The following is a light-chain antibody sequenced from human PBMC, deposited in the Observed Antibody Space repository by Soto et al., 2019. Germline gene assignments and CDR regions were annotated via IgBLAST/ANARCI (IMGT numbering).Light chain of an antibody. J-gene: IGKJ1*01. CDR2: KAS. CDR3: QQYINRWT. Sequence: DIQMTQSPSTLSASVGDRVTITCRASQSISTWLAWYQQKPGKAPKLLIYKASSLESGVPSRFSGSGSATEFTLTISSLQADDVATYYCQQYINRWTFGQGTKVEIK. V-gene: IGKV1-5*03. CDR1: QSISTW.